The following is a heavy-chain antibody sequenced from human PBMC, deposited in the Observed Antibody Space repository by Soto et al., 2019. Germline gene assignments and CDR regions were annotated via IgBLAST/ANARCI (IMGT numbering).Heavy chain of an antibody. J-gene: IGHJ3*02. CDR3: ARDVSAGSSSLYLDAFDI. CDR2: INRDGSKK. V-gene: IGHV3-7*05. Sequence: EVQLEESGGDLVQPGGSLRLSCAASGFTLSAYWMTWVRQAPGKGLEWVANINRDGSKKSYLDSVRGRFTISRDNVGNSLYLQMDSLRADDTTLYYCARDVSAGSSSLYLDAFDIWGQGTMVTDSS. CDR1: GFTLSAYW. D-gene: IGHD6-13*01.